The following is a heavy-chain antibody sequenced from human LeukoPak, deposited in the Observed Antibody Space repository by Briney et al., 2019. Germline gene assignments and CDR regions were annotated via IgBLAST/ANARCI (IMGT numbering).Heavy chain of an antibody. CDR3: AKGSAFDI. CDR1: GFTFSSYE. CDR2: INWNGGST. J-gene: IGHJ3*02. V-gene: IGHV3-20*04. Sequence: GGSLRLSCAASGFTFSSYEMNWVRQAPGKGLEWVSGINWNGGSTGYADSVKGRFTISRDNAKNSLYLQMNSLRAEDTAVYYCAKGSAFDIWGQGTMVTVSS.